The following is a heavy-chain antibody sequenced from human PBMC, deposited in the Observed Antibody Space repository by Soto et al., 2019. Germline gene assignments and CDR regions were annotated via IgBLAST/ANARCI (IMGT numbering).Heavy chain of an antibody. Sequence: QVQLQESGPGLVKPSGTLSLTCAVSGGSISSSNWWSWVRQPPGKGLEWIGEIDHSGSTNGNPSLKSRVTISVDKAKNQFSLKLSSVTAADTAVYYCARGGTDSSGYYWGYFQHWGQGTLVTVSS. D-gene: IGHD3-22*01. J-gene: IGHJ1*01. V-gene: IGHV4-4*02. CDR2: IDHSGST. CDR1: GGSISSSNW. CDR3: ARGGTDSSGYYWGYFQH.